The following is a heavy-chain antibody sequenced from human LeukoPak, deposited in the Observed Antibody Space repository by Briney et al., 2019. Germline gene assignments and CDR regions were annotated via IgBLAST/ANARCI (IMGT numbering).Heavy chain of an antibody. CDR3: THPAYYYNVDV. D-gene: IGHD6-25*01. CDR1: GLTFSVSA. J-gene: IGHJ6*04. V-gene: IGHV3-73*01. Sequence: GGSLRLSCSASGLTFSVSAIHWVRQASGRGLEWVGRIKTKADNYATAYAASVKGRFTISRDDSTNTAYLQMNSLKTEDTAVYYCTHPAYYYNVDVWGKGTTVTVSS. CDR2: IKTKADNYAT.